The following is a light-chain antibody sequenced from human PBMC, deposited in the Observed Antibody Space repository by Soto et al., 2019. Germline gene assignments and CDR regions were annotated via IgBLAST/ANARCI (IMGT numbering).Light chain of an antibody. Sequence: SYELTQPPSVSVAPGKTARITCGGNNIGRKSVHWYQQKPGQAPVLVIYYDSDRPSGIPERFSGSNSGNRATLTISRVEAGDEADYYCQVWDSSSDHVVFGGGTKLTVL. V-gene: IGLV3-21*04. CDR3: QVWDSSSDHVV. CDR1: NIGRKS. J-gene: IGLJ2*01. CDR2: YDS.